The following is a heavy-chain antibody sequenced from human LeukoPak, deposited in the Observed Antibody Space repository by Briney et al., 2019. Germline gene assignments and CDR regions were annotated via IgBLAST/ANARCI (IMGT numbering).Heavy chain of an antibody. J-gene: IGHJ3*02. CDR3: CHSLSGRTGAFDI. D-gene: IGHD2-21*01. CDR1: GDSVSSNSAA. Sequence: SQTLSLTCAISGDSVSSNSAAWNWITQSPSSGLEWLGSTYYRSKWYNDYAVSVKSRITINPDTSKNQFSLQLDSVTPEDTAVYYCCHSLSGRTGAFDIWGRGTVVTVSS. V-gene: IGHV6-1*01. CDR2: TYYRSKWYN.